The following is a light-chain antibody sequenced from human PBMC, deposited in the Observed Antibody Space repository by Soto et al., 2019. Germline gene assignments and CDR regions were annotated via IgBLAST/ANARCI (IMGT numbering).Light chain of an antibody. CDR2: DAS. J-gene: IGKJ2*01. Sequence: EIVMTQSPATLSVSPGERVTLSCRASQSVSSNLAWYQQKPGQAPRLLIYDASTRAADIPARLSGSGSGTQFTLTISGLQSEDFAVYYCQQYNNWPPYTFGQGTKLEIK. V-gene: IGKV3-15*01. CDR3: QQYNNWPPYT. CDR1: QSVSSN.